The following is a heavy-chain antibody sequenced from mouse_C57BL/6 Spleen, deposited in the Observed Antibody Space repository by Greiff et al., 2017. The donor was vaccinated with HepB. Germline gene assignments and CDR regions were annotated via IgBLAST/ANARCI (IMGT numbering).Heavy chain of an antibody. CDR2: ISSGSSTI. V-gene: IGHV5-17*01. D-gene: IGHD2-3*01. CDR1: GFTFSDYG. Sequence: EVKLMESGGGLVKPGGSLKLSCAASGFTFSDYGMHWVRQAPEKGLEWVAYISSGSSTIYYADTVKGRFSISRDNAKNTLFLQMTSLRSEDTAMYYCASRWLPYAMDYWGQGTSVTVSS. J-gene: IGHJ4*01. CDR3: ASRWLPYAMDY.